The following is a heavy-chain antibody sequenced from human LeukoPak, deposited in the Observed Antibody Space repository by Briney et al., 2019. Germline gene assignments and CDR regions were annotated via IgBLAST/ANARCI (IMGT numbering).Heavy chain of an antibody. CDR1: GYTFTGYC. D-gene: IGHD4-11*01. V-gene: IGHV1-2*02. Sequence: GASVKVSCKASGYTFTGYCMHWVRQAPGQGLEWMGWINPNSGGTNYAQKFQGRVTMTRDTSISTAYMELSRLRSDDTAVYYCARESPDLDYSCDYWGQGTLVTVSS. CDR2: INPNSGGT. J-gene: IGHJ4*02. CDR3: ARESPDLDYSCDY.